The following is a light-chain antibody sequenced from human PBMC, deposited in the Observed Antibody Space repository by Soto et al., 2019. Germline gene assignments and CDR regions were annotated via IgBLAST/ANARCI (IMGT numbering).Light chain of an antibody. CDR2: KAS. J-gene: IGKJ3*01. V-gene: IGKV1-5*03. Sequence: DIQMTQSPSSLSASVVDRVTITCLASQSISSYLNWYQQKPGKAPKLLIYKASSLESGVPSRFSGSGSGTEFTLTISSLQPDDFATYYCQQYNSYSSVTFGPGTKVDIK. CDR1: QSISSY. CDR3: QQYNSYSSVT.